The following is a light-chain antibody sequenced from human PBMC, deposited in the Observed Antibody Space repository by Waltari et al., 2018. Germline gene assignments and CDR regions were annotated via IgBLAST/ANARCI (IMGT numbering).Light chain of an antibody. V-gene: IGLV1-40*01. J-gene: IGLJ1*01. CDR3: QSYDNSLSGSRV. CDR1: SSNIGAGYD. Sequence: QSVLTQPPSVSGAPGQRVTISCTGSSSNIGAGYDVHWYQPHPGTAPKLLVYGNTNRPSGVPDRFSGSKSGTSASLAITGLQSEDEADYYCQSYDNSLSGSRVFGTGTKVTVL. CDR2: GNT.